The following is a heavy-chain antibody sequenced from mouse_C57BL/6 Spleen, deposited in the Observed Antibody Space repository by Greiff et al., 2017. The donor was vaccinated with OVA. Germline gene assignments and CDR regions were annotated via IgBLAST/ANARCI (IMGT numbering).Heavy chain of an antibody. J-gene: IGHJ4*01. CDR2: IYPGDGDT. D-gene: IGHD2-4*01. Sequence: QVQLKQSGAELVKPGASVKISCKASGYAFSSYWMNWVKQRPGKGLEWIGQIYPGDGDTNYNGKFKGKATLTADKSSSTAYMQLSSLTSEDSAVYFCAREEVYYDYAMDYWGQGTSVTVSS. V-gene: IGHV1-80*01. CDR3: AREEVYYDYAMDY. CDR1: GYAFSSYW.